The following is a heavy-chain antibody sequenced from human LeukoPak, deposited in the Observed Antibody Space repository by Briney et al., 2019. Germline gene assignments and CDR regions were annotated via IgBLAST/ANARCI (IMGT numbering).Heavy chain of an antibody. CDR1: GGTFSSYA. D-gene: IGHD3-22*01. V-gene: IGHV1-69*01. CDR2: ITPIFGTA. CDR3: ARAGGYYDSSGYYFDY. J-gene: IGHJ4*02. Sequence: ASVKVSCKASGGTFSSYAISWVRQAPGQGLEWMGGITPIFGTANYAQKFQGRVTITADESTSTAYMELSSLRSEDTAVYYCARAGGYYDSSGYYFDYWGQGTLVTVSS.